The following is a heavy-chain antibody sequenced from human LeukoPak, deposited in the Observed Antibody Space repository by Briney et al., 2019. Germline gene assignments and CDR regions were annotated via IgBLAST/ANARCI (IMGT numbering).Heavy chain of an antibody. J-gene: IGHJ4*02. CDR2: ISYDGSNK. V-gene: IGHV3-30*04. CDR1: GFTFSSYA. Sequence: TGGSLRLSCAASGFTFSSYAMHWVRQAPGKGLEWVAVISYDGSNKYYADSVKGRFTISRDNSKNTLYLQMNSLRAEDTAAYYCARDLSGYMDYWGQGTLVTVSS. D-gene: IGHD3-9*01. CDR3: ARDLSGYMDY.